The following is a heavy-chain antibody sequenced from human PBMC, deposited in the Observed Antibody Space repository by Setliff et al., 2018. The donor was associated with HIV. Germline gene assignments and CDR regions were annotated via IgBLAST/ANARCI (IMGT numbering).Heavy chain of an antibody. CDR1: GGSFSGFY. V-gene: IGHV4-34*01. CDR3: ARNPCSGGSCPDAFDI. D-gene: IGHD2-15*01. CDR2: INPSGSR. Sequence: ETLSLTCGVYGGSFSGFYWNWIRQPPGKGLEWIGEINPSGSRNYNPSLKSRVTISVDTSKNQFSLKLSSVTAADTAVYYCARNPCSGGSCPDAFDIWGQGTMVTVSS. J-gene: IGHJ3*02.